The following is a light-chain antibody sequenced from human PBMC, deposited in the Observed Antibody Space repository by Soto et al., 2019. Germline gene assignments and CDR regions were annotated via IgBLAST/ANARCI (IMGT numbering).Light chain of an antibody. V-gene: IGKV1-5*03. CDR2: KAS. CDR1: QSISSW. CDR3: QQYNGHSAWT. J-gene: IGKJ1*01. Sequence: DIQMTQSPSTLSASVGDRVTITCRASQSISSWLAWYQQKPGKAPKLLIYKASSLESGVPSRFSGSGSGTEFTLIISSLQPDDFATYYCQQYNGHSAWTFGQGTKVEIK.